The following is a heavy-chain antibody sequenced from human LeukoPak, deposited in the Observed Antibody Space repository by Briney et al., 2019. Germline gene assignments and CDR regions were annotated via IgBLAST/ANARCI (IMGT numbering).Heavy chain of an antibody. CDR3: ARGGDIVVVPAAPPDWFDP. Sequence: GGSLRLSCAASGFTFSSFNMNWVRQAPGKGLEWVSSISNSGNYMYYADSVKGRFTISRDNAKNSLYLQMNSLRAEDTAVYYCARGGDIVVVPAAPPDWFDPWGQGTLVTVSS. J-gene: IGHJ5*02. CDR1: GFTFSSFN. V-gene: IGHV3-21*01. D-gene: IGHD2-2*01. CDR2: ISNSGNYM.